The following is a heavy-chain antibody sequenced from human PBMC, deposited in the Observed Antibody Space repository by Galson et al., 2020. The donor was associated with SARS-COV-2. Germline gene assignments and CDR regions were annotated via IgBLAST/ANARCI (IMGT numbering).Heavy chain of an antibody. Sequence: SETLSLTCSVSGDSINTKSYYWAWIRQSPGKGLEWIGNIYHRGTAYYNPSLKSRATISIDTSMNRFSLRLTSMTASDTVIYYCARQSMKIVVVPAATITGWFDPWGLGTLVTVSS. CDR2: IYHRGTA. CDR3: ARQSMKIVVVPAATITGWFDP. CDR1: GDSINTKSYY. J-gene: IGHJ5*02. D-gene: IGHD2-2*01. V-gene: IGHV4-39*01.